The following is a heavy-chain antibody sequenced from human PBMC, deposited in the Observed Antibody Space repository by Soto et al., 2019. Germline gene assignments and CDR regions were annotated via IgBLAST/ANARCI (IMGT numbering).Heavy chain of an antibody. D-gene: IGHD2-15*01. J-gene: IGHJ5*02. Sequence: PSETLSLTCAVYGGSLSGYYWSWIRQPPGKGLEWIGEINHSGSTNYNPSLKSRVTISVDTSKNQFSLKLSSVTAADTAVYYCARGTGYCSGGSCKGYNWFDPWGQGTLVTVSS. V-gene: IGHV4-34*01. CDR2: INHSGST. CDR3: ARGTGYCSGGSCKGYNWFDP. CDR1: GGSLSGYY.